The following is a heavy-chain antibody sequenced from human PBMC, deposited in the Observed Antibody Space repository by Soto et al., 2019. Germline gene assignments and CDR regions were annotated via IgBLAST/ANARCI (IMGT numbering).Heavy chain of an antibody. V-gene: IGHV3-23*01. CDR2: ISGSGGST. CDR1: GFTFSSYA. D-gene: IGHD3-22*01. J-gene: IGHJ6*02. CDR3: AKSLGDYYDISGLHYYHYGMDV. Sequence: GGSLRLSCAASGFTFSSYAMSWVRQAPGKGLEWVSAISGSGGSTYYADSVKGRFTISRDNSKNTLYLQMNSLRAEDTAVYYCAKSLGDYYDISGLHYYHYGMDVWGQGTTVTVSS.